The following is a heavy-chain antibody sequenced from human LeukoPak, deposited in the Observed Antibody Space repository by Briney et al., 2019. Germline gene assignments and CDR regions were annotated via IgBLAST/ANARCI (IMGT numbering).Heavy chain of an antibody. J-gene: IGHJ4*02. D-gene: IGHD6-19*01. CDR1: GFIFNSSW. CDR2: INYDGSDT. V-gene: IGHV3-74*01. Sequence: GGSLRLSCATSGFIFNSSWMHWVRQTPGKGLVWVSSINYDGSDTNYADSVKGRFTISRDNAKNTQYLQMDGLRAEDTAVYYCAREGEAVADDYWGQGTLVTVSS. CDR3: AREGEAVADDY.